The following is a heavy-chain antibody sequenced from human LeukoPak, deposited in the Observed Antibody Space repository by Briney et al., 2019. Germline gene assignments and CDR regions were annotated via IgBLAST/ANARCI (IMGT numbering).Heavy chain of an antibody. CDR2: IYTSGST. Sequence: SQTLSLTCTVSGGSISSGTYYWSWIRQPAGKGLEWIGRIYTSGSTNYSPSLKSRVTISVDTSKNQFSLKLSSVTAADTAVYYCARHLGYSSGWYMGGSWFDPWGQGTLVTVSS. D-gene: IGHD6-19*01. CDR1: GGSISSGTYY. V-gene: IGHV4-61*02. CDR3: ARHLGYSSGWYMGGSWFDP. J-gene: IGHJ5*02.